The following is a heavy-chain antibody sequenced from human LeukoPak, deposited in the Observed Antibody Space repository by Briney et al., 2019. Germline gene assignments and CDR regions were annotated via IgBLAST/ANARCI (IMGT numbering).Heavy chain of an antibody. CDR1: GGSISSYY. CDR2: IYYSGST. V-gene: IGHV4-59*12. J-gene: IGHJ4*02. D-gene: IGHD1-26*01. CDR3: ARDGSGSYMSYFDY. Sequence: SETLSLTCTVSGGSISSYYWSWIRQPPGKGLEWIGYIYYSGSTNYNPSLKSRVTISVDTSKNQFSLKLSSVTAADTAVYYCARDGSGSYMSYFDYWGQGTLVTVSS.